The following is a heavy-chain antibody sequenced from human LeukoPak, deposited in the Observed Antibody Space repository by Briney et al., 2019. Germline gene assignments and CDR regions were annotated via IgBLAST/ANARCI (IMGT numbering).Heavy chain of an antibody. V-gene: IGHV1-69*13. Sequence: ASVKVSCKASVGTFSSYAISWVRQAPGQGLEWMGGIIPIFGTANYAQKFQGRVTITADESTSTAYMELSSLRSEDTAVYYCARHLTYGYTFGYYYYGMDVWGQGTTVTVSS. D-gene: IGHD5-24*01. CDR2: IIPIFGTA. CDR3: ARHLTYGYTFGYYYYGMDV. CDR1: VGTFSSYA. J-gene: IGHJ6*02.